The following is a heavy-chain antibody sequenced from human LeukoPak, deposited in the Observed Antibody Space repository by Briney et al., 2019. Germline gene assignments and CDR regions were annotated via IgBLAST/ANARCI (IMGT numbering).Heavy chain of an antibody. CDR3: ARQGLAHYDFWSGYYTFDY. J-gene: IGHJ4*02. CDR1: GFTFSNYA. V-gene: IGHV3-7*01. D-gene: IGHD3-3*01. CDR2: IKQDGSEK. Sequence: GGSLRLSCAASGFTFSNYAMSWVRQAPGKGLEWVANIKQDGSEKYYVDSVKGRFTISRDNAKNSLYLQMNSLRAEDTAVYYCARQGLAHYDFWSGYYTFDYWGQGTLVTVSS.